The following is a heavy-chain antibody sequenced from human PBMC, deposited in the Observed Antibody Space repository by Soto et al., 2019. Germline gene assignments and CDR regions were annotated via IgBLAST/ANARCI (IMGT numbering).Heavy chain of an antibody. CDR3: ARGRRGYSGSEVVFGY. J-gene: IGHJ4*02. CDR2: INAGNGNT. V-gene: IGHV1-3*01. D-gene: IGHD5-12*01. Sequence: QVQLVQSGAEVKKPGASVKVSCKASGYTFTSYAMHWVRQAPGQRLEWMGWINAGNGNTKYSQKFQGRVTITRDTSASTAYMELSSVRSEDTAVYYCARGRRGYSGSEVVFGYWGQGTLVTVSS. CDR1: GYTFTSYA.